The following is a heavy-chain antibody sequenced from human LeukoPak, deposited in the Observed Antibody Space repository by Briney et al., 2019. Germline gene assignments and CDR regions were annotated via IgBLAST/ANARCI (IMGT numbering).Heavy chain of an antibody. D-gene: IGHD3-16*01. J-gene: IGHJ6*03. CDR2: IIDNGYIT. Sequence: GGSLRLSCAASGFTFSSYAMSWVRQAPGKGLEWVSGIIDNGYITYYANSVRGRFTISRGNSKNTLFQQMNSLRAEDTAVYYCAKLGGQEVHNYYVAVWGKGTTVAVSS. CDR3: AKLGGQEVHNYYVAV. V-gene: IGHV3-23*01. CDR1: GFTFSSYA.